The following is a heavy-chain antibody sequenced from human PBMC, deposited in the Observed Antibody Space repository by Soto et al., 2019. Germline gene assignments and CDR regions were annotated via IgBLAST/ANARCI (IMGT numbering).Heavy chain of an antibody. D-gene: IGHD5-12*01. CDR1: GYTFTSYG. J-gene: IGHJ6*02. CDR2: ISAYNGNT. Sequence: GASVKVSCKASGYTFTSYGISWVRQAPGQGLEWMGWISAYNGNTNYAQKLQGRVTMTTDTSTSTAYMELRSLRSDDTAVYYCARVEGYSGYDLNLQGMDVWGQGTTVTVSS. V-gene: IGHV1-18*01. CDR3: ARVEGYSGYDLNLQGMDV.